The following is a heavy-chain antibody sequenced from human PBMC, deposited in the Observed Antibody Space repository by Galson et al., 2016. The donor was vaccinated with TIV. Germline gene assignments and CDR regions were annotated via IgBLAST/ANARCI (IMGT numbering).Heavy chain of an antibody. D-gene: IGHD3-3*01. CDR1: GYTFSNYY. CDR3: ARGKERVINYYYYMDV. J-gene: IGHJ6*03. V-gene: IGHV1-46*01. CDR2: INPITGIT. Sequence: SVKVSCKASGYTFSNYYMHWVRQAPGQGLEWMGIINPITGITTYAQNFQGRVTMTRDTSTSTVQMELSSLRSEDTAVYYCARGKERVINYYYYMDVWGKGTTITVSS.